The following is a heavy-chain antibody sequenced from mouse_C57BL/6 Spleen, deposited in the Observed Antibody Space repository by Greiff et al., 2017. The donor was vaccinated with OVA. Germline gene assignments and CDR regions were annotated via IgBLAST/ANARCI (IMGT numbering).Heavy chain of an antibody. CDR1: GYTFTDYE. V-gene: IGHV1-15*01. CDR3: TRFALRAKYFDY. Sequence: QVQLQQSGAELVRPGASVTLSCKASGYTFTDYEMHWVKQTPVHGLEWIGAIDPETGGTDYNQKFKGKAILTADKSSSTAYMELRSLTSEDSAVYYCTRFALRAKYFDYWGQGTTLTVSS. D-gene: IGHD2-12*01. CDR2: IDPETGGT. J-gene: IGHJ2*01.